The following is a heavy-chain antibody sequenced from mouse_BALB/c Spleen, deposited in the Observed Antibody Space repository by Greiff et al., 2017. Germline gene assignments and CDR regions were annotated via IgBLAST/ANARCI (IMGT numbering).Heavy chain of an antibody. CDR3: NAGGYYGNSIFAY. D-gene: IGHD2-1*01. Sequence: EVQLVESGAELVRSGASVKLSCTASGFNIKDYYMHWVKQRPEQGLEWIGWIDPENGDTEYAPKFQGKATMTADTSSNTAYLQLSSLTSEDTAVYYCNAGGYYGNSIFAYWGQGTLVTVSA. V-gene: IGHV14-4*02. CDR1: GFNIKDYY. J-gene: IGHJ3*01. CDR2: IDPENGDT.